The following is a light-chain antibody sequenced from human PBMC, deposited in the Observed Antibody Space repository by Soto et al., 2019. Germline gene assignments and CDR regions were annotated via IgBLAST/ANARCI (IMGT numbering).Light chain of an antibody. Sequence: QSALTQPASVSGSPGQSITISCTGTSSDVGGYNYVSWYQQHPGKAPKLMIYDVSNRPSGVSNRFSGSKSGNTASLTISGLQAEDEADYYCSSYTCSSILMVFGGGTKLTVL. CDR2: DVS. CDR3: SSYTCSSILMV. J-gene: IGLJ2*01. V-gene: IGLV2-14*01. CDR1: SSDVGGYNY.